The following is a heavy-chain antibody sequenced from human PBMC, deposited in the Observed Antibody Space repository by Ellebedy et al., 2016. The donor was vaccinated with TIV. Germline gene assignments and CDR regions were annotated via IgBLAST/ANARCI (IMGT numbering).Heavy chain of an antibody. D-gene: IGHD3-10*01. Sequence: MPSETLSLTCTVSGGSISSSSYYWGWIRQPPGKGLEWIGSIYYSGSTYYNPSLKSRLTISVDTSKNQFSLKLSSVTAADTAVYYCARQANYYGSGSPLGYGMDVWGQGTTVTVSS. CDR1: GGSISSSSYY. J-gene: IGHJ6*02. CDR3: ARQANYYGSGSPLGYGMDV. CDR2: IYYSGST. V-gene: IGHV4-39*01.